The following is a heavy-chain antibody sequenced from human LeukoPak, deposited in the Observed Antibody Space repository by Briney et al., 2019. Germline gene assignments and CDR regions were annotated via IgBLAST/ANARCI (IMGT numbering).Heavy chain of an antibody. D-gene: IGHD6-13*01. CDR2: ISGDSRYI. CDR1: GFTFSDYS. CDR3: ARGPFSSSWSEFDY. J-gene: IGHJ4*02. V-gene: IGHV3-21*06. Sequence: GGSLTLSCAASGFTFSDYSLNWVRQAPGKGLEWVSCISGDSRYIYYADSLKGRSTISRDNAQNSLYLHMNNLRPEDTAVYYCARGPFSSSWSEFDYWGQGTLVTVSS.